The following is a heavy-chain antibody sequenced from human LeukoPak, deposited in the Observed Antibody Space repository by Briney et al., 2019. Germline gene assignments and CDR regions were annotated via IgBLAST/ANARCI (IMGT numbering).Heavy chain of an antibody. D-gene: IGHD6-13*01. Sequence: GGSLRLSCAASGFTFSSYGMHWVRQAPGKGLEWVAFIRYDGSNKYYADSVKGRFTISRDNSKNTLYLQMSSLRAEDTAVYYCARGLAAAGNLWGQGTLVTVSS. V-gene: IGHV3-30*02. CDR1: GFTFSSYG. CDR2: IRYDGSNK. CDR3: ARGLAAAGNL. J-gene: IGHJ5*02.